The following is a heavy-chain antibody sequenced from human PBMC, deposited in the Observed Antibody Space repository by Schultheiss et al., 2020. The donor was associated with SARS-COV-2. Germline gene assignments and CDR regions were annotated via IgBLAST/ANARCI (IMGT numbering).Heavy chain of an antibody. CDR3: ARVLSPYYYDSSGYEGAFDI. CDR2: INSDGSST. Sequence: GGSLRLSCAASGFTFSSYAMSWVRQAPGKGLVWVSRINSDGSSTSYADSVKGRFTISRDNAKNTLYLQMNSLRAEDTAVYYCARVLSPYYYDSSGYEGAFDIWGQGTMVTVSS. D-gene: IGHD3-22*01. CDR1: GFTFSSYA. V-gene: IGHV3-74*01. J-gene: IGHJ3*02.